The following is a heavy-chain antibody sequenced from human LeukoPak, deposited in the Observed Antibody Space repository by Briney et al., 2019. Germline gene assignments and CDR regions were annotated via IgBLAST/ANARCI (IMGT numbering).Heavy chain of an antibody. CDR3: ARQDIWFGELVV. J-gene: IGHJ6*02. Sequence: PSETLSLTRIVSGGSISRSAYYWGWLRQPPGKGLEWIGSISDSGSTYYSPSLKSRVTISVDTSKNQFSLKLRLVTAADTAVYYCARQDIWFGELVVWGQGTTVTVSS. V-gene: IGHV4-39*01. CDR2: ISDSGST. CDR1: GGSISRSAYY. D-gene: IGHD3-10*01.